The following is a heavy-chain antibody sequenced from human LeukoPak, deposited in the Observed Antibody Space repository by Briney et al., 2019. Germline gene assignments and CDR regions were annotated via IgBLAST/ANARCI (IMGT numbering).Heavy chain of an antibody. Sequence: SETLSLTCTVSGGSMSGYFWSWIRQPPGKGLEWMGYIYYSGSTNYNPSLKSRVTISVDTSKNQFSLKLSSVTAADTAVYYCARSITSSWYGDFQHWGQGTLVTVSS. D-gene: IGHD6-13*01. J-gene: IGHJ1*01. CDR3: ARSITSSWYGDFQH. CDR2: IYYSGST. CDR1: GGSMSGYF. V-gene: IGHV4-59*01.